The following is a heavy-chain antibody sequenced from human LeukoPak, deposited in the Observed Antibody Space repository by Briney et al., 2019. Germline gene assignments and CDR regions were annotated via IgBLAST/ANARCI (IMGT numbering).Heavy chain of an antibody. Sequence: GASVKVSCKAPGYSFTSYGITWVRQAPGQGLEWMGWISGYSGNTNYAQKLQGRVTMTTDTSTSTAYMELRSLRSDDTAVYYCARGGLSSTRKTSFDYWGQGTLVTVSS. J-gene: IGHJ4*02. CDR3: ARGGLSSTRKTSFDY. D-gene: IGHD2-2*01. V-gene: IGHV1-18*01. CDR2: ISGYSGNT. CDR1: GYSFTSYG.